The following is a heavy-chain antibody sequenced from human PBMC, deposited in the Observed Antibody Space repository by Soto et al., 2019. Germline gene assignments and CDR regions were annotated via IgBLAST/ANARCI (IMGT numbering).Heavy chain of an antibody. CDR1: GGSISNYY. CDR2: IYTGGST. J-gene: IGHJ4*02. V-gene: IGHV4-4*07. D-gene: IGHD2-15*01. CDR3: ERASVEPPGCGSWIMLFDY. Sequence: PAETLTLTCNVSGGSISNYYWSWIRQPAGKGLEWIGGIYTGGSTNYNPSLKSRVTMSTDTSKNQFSLRLTSVTAADTAVYYCERASVEPPGCGSWIMLFDYWGQRALDTFSS.